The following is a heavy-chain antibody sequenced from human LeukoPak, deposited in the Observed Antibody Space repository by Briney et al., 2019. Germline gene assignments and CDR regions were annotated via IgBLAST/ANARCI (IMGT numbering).Heavy chain of an antibody. V-gene: IGHV1-3*01. D-gene: IGHD2-21*01. Sequence: SVKVSCKASGYIFTKYVVHWVRQAPGQRPEWMGWIKAGNGDTKYSQNFQDRLTITRDTSASTVYMELSSLTSEDTALYYCARDDCGDTCYPGGYWGQGTLVTVSS. CDR3: ARDDCGDTCYPGGY. J-gene: IGHJ4*02. CDR2: IKAGNGDT. CDR1: GYIFTKYV.